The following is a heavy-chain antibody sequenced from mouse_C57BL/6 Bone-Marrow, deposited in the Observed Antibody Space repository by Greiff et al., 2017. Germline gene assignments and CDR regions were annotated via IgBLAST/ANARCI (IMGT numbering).Heavy chain of an antibody. D-gene: IGHD1-1*01. V-gene: IGHV10-1*01. CDR3: VRQRDYYVYYYAMDY. CDR1: GFSFNTYA. J-gene: IGHJ4*01. CDR2: IRSKSNNYAT. Sequence: EVQRVESGGGLVQPKGSLKLSCAASGFSFNTYAMNWVRQAPGKGLEWVARIRSKSNNYATYYADSVKDRFTISRDDSESMLYLQMNNLKTEDTAMYYCVRQRDYYVYYYAMDYWGQGTSVTVSS.